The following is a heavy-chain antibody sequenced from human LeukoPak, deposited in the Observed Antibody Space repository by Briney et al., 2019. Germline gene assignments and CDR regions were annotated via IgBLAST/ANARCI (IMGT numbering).Heavy chain of an antibody. D-gene: IGHD6-19*01. CDR2: IYYSGSA. Sequence: SQTLSLTCTVSGGSISSYYWSWIRQPPGKGLEWIGHIYYSGSANYNPSPKSRVTILVDTSKNQLSLKLSSVTAADTAVYYCARDSIAVAPFFDYWGQGTLVTVSS. CDR3: ARDSIAVAPFFDY. J-gene: IGHJ4*01. V-gene: IGHV4-59*01. CDR1: GGSISSYY.